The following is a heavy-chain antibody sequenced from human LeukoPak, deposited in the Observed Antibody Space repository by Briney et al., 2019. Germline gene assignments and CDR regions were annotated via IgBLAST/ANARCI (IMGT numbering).Heavy chain of an antibody. J-gene: IGHJ1*01. Sequence: GGSPRLSCTASEFTFSNFGVNWVRQAPGKGLEWVSCMDRHSDIYYANSVRGRFTISRDNAKNSVFLQMNRLTVEDTALYYCVGNPTTTRYQFFQYWGPGALVTVSS. D-gene: IGHD1-14*01. V-gene: IGHV3-69-1*02. CDR2: MDRHSDI. CDR3: VGNPTTTRYQFFQY. CDR1: EFTFSNFG.